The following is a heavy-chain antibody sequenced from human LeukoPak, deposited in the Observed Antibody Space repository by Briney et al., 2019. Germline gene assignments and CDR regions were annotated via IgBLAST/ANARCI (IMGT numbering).Heavy chain of an antibody. CDR1: GGSISSSNW. Sequence: SETLSLICAVSGGSISSSNWWSWVRQPPGKGLEWIGEIYHSGSTNYNPSLKSRVTISVDKSKNQFSLKLSSVTAADTAVYYCARAFLVGYSPEEYFFDYWGQGNLVTVSS. V-gene: IGHV4-4*02. D-gene: IGHD2-15*01. CDR3: ARAFLVGYSPEEYFFDY. J-gene: IGHJ4*02. CDR2: IYHSGST.